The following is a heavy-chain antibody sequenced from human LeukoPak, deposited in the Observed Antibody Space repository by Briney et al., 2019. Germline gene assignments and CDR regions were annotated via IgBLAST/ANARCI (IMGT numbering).Heavy chain of an antibody. Sequence: GGSLRLSCAASGFTFSSYSMNWVRQAPGKGLEWVSYISSSSSTIYYADSVKGRFTISRDSAKNSLYLQMNSLRAEDTAVYYCARLPQMDVWGQGTTVTVPS. V-gene: IGHV3-48*01. CDR2: ISSSSSTI. CDR1: GFTFSSYS. J-gene: IGHJ6*02. CDR3: ARLPQMDV.